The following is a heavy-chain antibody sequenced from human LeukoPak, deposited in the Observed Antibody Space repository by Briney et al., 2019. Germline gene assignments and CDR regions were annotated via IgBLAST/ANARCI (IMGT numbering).Heavy chain of an antibody. V-gene: IGHV3-30*03. CDR3: ARTAVRLFDF. D-gene: IGHD6-6*01. J-gene: IGHJ4*02. CDR1: GFTFTSYV. Sequence: PGRSLRLSCAASGFTFTSYVMHWVRRAPGKGLQWVALISYDGSNKYYADSVKGRFTVSRDNSKNTLYLQMNSLRAEDTAVYYCARTAVRLFDFWGQGTLVTVSS. CDR2: ISYDGSNK.